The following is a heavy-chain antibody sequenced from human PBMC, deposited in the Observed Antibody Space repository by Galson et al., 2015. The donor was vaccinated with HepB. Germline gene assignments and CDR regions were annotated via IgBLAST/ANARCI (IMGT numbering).Heavy chain of an antibody. CDR3: ARVQYDFWSGYPNGEWGYFDY. CDR2: INAGNGNT. V-gene: IGHV1-3*01. J-gene: IGHJ4*02. D-gene: IGHD3-3*01. CDR1: GYTFTSYA. Sequence: SVKVSCKASGYTFTSYAMHWVRQAPGQRLEWMGWINAGNGNTKYSQKFQGRVTITRDTSASTAYMELGSLRSEDTAVYYCARVQYDFWSGYPNGEWGYFDYWGQGTLVTVSS.